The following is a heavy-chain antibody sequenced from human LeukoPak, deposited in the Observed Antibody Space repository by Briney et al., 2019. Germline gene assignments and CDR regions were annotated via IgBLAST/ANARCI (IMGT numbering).Heavy chain of an antibody. V-gene: IGHV4-59*01. J-gene: IGHJ6*03. CDR1: GGSISSYY. Sequence: SETLSLTCTVSGGSISSYYWSWIRQPPGKGLEWIGYIYYSGSTNYNPSLKSRVTISVDTSKNQFSLKLSSVTAADTAVYYCARGCSSTSCSRSEYYYYYYYMDVWGKGPRSPSP. D-gene: IGHD2-2*01. CDR3: ARGCSSTSCSRSEYYYYYYYMDV. CDR2: IYYSGST.